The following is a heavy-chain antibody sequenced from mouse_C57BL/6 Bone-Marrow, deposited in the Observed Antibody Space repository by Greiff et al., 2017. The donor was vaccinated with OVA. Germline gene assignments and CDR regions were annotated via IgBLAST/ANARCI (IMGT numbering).Heavy chain of an antibody. CDR2: IYPRSGNT. CDR1: GYTFTSYG. Sequence: VQLQQSGAELARPGASVKLSCKASGYTFTSYGISWVKQRTGQGLEWIGEIYPRSGNTYYNEKFKGKATLTADRSSSTAYMELRSLTSEDSAVYFCARPITTVVAYYFDYWGQGTTLTVSS. D-gene: IGHD1-1*01. J-gene: IGHJ2*01. V-gene: IGHV1-81*01. CDR3: ARPITTVVAYYFDY.